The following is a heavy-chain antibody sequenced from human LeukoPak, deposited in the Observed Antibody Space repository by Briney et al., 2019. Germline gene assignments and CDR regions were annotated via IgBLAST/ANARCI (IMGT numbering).Heavy chain of an antibody. Sequence: ASVKVSCKVSGYTLTELSMHWVRQAPGKGLEWMGGFDPEDGETIYAQKFQGRVTMTEDTSTDTAYMELSRLRSDDTAVYYCARDGAYYYDSSGSGDYYYYGMDVWGQGTTVTVSS. CDR3: ARDGAYYYDSSGSGDYYYYGMDV. CDR2: FDPEDGET. CDR1: GYTLTELS. J-gene: IGHJ6*02. V-gene: IGHV1-24*01. D-gene: IGHD3-22*01.